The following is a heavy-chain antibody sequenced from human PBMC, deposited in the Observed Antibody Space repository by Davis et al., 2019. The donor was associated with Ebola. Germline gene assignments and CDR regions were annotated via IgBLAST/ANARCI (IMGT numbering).Heavy chain of an antibody. D-gene: IGHD3-9*01. Sequence: GGSLRLSCAASGFTFSSYAMSWVRQAPGKGLEWVSAISGSGGSTYYADSVKGRFTISRDNSKNTLYLQMNSLRTEDTAIYYCVRLTGNDAFDLWGQGTMVTVSS. CDR3: VRLTGNDAFDL. CDR1: GFTFSSYA. J-gene: IGHJ3*01. CDR2: ISGSGGST. V-gene: IGHV3-23*01.